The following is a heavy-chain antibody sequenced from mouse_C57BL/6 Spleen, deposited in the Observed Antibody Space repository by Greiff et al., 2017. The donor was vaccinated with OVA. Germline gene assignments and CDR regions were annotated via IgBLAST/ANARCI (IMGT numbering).Heavy chain of an antibody. CDR1: GYTFTSYW. CDR3: ARGIYYYGSYAMDY. Sequence: VKLQQPGAELVKPGASVKLSCKASGYTFTSYWMHWVKQRPGQGLEWIGMIPPNSGSTNYNEKFKSKATLTVDKSSSTAYMQLSSLTSEDSAVYYCARGIYYYGSYAMDYWGQGTSVTVSS. V-gene: IGHV1-64*01. D-gene: IGHD1-1*01. CDR2: IPPNSGST. J-gene: IGHJ4*01.